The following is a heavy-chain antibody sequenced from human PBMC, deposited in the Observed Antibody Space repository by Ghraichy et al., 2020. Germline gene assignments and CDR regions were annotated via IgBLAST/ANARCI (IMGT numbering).Heavy chain of an antibody. CDR3: ARGPQWGGAYYYYYMDV. D-gene: IGHD1-26*01. CDR1: GYTFTSYD. J-gene: IGHJ6*03. CDR2: MNPNSGNT. Sequence: ASVKVSCKASGYTFTSYDINWVRQATGQGLEWMGWMNPNSGNTGYAQKFQGRVTMTRNTSISTAYMELSSLRSEDTAVYYCARGPQWGGAYYYYYMDVWGKGTTVTVSS. V-gene: IGHV1-8*02.